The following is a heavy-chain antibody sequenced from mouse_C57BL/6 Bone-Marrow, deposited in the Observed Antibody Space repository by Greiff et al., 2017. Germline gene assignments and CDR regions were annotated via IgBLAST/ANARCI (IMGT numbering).Heavy chain of an antibody. CDR3: ARYYYGRGDY. J-gene: IGHJ4*01. V-gene: IGHV1-64*01. Sequence: QVQLQQPGAELVKPGASVKLSCKASGYTSTSYWMHWVKQRPGQGLEWIGMIHPNSGSTNYNEKFKSKATLTVDKSSSTAYMQLSSLTSEDAAVYYCARYYYGRGDYWGQGTSVTVSS. CDR2: IHPNSGST. CDR1: GYTSTSYW. D-gene: IGHD1-1*01.